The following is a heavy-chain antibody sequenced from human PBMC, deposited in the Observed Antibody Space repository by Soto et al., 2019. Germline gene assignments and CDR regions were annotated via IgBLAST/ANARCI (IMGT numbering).Heavy chain of an antibody. V-gene: IGHV3-33*01. CDR3: ARVGITMIKFPLRGAYYFDY. D-gene: IGHD3-22*01. CDR1: GFTFSSYG. J-gene: IGHJ4*02. Sequence: QVQLVESGGGVVQPGRSLRLSCAASGFTFSSYGMHWVRQAPGKGLEWVAVIWYDGSNKYYADSVKGRFTISRDNSKNSLYLQMNSLRAEDTAVYYCARVGITMIKFPLRGAYYFDYWGQGPLVTVSS. CDR2: IWYDGSNK.